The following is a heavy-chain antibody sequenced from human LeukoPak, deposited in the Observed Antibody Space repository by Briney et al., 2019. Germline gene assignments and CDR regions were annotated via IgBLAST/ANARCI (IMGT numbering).Heavy chain of an antibody. D-gene: IGHD4-23*01. V-gene: IGHV4-31*03. Sequence: SQTLFLTCTVSGGSISSGGYYWSWIRQHPGKGLEWIGCIYYSGTTYYNPSLKSRVTISVDMSNNQFSLKLSSVTAADTAVYYCARAPGVNLPFDYWGQGTLVTVSS. CDR3: ARAPGVNLPFDY. J-gene: IGHJ4*02. CDR1: GGSISSGGYY. CDR2: IYYSGTT.